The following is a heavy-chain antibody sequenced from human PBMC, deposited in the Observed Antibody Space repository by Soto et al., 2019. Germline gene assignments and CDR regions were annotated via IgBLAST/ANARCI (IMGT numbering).Heavy chain of an antibody. J-gene: IGHJ3*02. CDR3: AKEKYYYDSSGLGRAFDI. V-gene: IGHV4-31*03. CDR1: GGSINRGGYY. D-gene: IGHD3-22*01. Sequence: TLSLTCTVSGGSINRGGYYWTWIRQHPGKGLEWIGSVYYSGSTNYNPSLKSRVTISVDTSKNQFSLKLSSVSAADTAVYYCAKEKYYYDSSGLGRAFDIWGQGTMVTVSS. CDR2: VYYSGST.